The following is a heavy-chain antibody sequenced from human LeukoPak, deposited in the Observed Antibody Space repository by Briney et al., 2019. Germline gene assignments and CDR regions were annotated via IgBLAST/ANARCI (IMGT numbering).Heavy chain of an antibody. J-gene: IGHJ6*02. CDR3: ARDLDIVVVPVVSRHYGLDV. V-gene: IGHV1-18*01. CDR2: ISAYNGNT. D-gene: IGHD2-2*01. CDR1: GYIYTNYG. Sequence: ASVKVSCKASGYIYTNYGISWVRQAPGQGLEWMGWISAYNGNTNYVQKFQGRVTMTTDTSTTTAYMELRSLRSDGTAVYYCARDLDIVVVPVVSRHYGLDVWGQGTTVTVSS.